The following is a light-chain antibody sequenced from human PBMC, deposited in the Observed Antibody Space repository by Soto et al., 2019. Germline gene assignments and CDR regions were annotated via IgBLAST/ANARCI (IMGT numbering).Light chain of an antibody. CDR3: QQYNNWPRT. CDR1: HSVSAS. CDR2: GAS. J-gene: IGKJ5*01. Sequence: VITPSPATLSVSPGARATLSCRASHSVSASLAWYQQKPGQAPRLLIYGASTRATGIPARFSGSGSGTEFTLTISSLQSEDFAVYYCQQYNNWPRTFGQGTRLEIK. V-gene: IGKV3D-15*01.